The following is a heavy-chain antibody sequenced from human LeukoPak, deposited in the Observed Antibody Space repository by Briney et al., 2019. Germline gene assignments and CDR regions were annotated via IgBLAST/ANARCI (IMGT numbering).Heavy chain of an antibody. CDR2: IKQDGSEK. J-gene: IGHJ5*02. Sequence: GGSLRLSCAASGFALSTYWMSWVRQAPGKGLEWVANIKQDGSEKYYVDSVKGRFTISRDNAKNSLYLQMNSLRAEDTAVYYCASQPSQVGARGLWFDPWGQGTLVTVSS. CDR1: GFALSTYW. V-gene: IGHV3-7*01. D-gene: IGHD1-26*01. CDR3: ASQPSQVGARGLWFDP.